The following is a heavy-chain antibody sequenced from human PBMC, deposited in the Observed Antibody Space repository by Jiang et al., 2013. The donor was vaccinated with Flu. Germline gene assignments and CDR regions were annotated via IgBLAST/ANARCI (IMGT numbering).Heavy chain of an antibody. Sequence: LLKPSETLSLTCAVYGGSSVVTTGAGSASPQGKGLEWIGEINHSGSTNYNPSLKSRVTISVDTSKNQFSLKLSSVTAADTAVYYCARASTTFDYWGQGTLVTVSS. CDR2: INHSGST. CDR1: GGSSVVTT. V-gene: IGHV4-34*01. D-gene: IGHD1-1*01. J-gene: IGHJ4*02. CDR3: ARASTTFDY.